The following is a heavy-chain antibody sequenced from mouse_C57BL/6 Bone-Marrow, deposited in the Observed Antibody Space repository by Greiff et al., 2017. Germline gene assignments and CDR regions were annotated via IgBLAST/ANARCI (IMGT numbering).Heavy chain of an antibody. Sequence: VQLQQSGPELVKPGASVKISCKASGYSFTGYYMNWVKQSPEKSLEWIGEINPSTGGTTYNQKFKAKATLTVDKSSSTAYMQLKSLTSEDSAVXSCARQVRWWYRYFDVWGTGTTVTVSS. CDR3: ARQVRWWYRYFDV. V-gene: IGHV1-42*01. D-gene: IGHD2-14*01. CDR1: GYSFTGYY. CDR2: INPSTGGT. J-gene: IGHJ1*03.